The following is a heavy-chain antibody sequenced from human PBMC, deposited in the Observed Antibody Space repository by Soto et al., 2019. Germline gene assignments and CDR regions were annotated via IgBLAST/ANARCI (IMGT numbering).Heavy chain of an antibody. V-gene: IGHV3-23*01. Sequence: PGGSLRLSCAASGFTFSSYAMSWVRQAPGKGLEWVSAISGSGGSTYYADSVKGRFTISRDNSKNTLYLQMNSLRAEDTAVYYCAKDKSQNYYDSSGYYGRESDAFEIWGQGTMVTVSS. CDR3: AKDKSQNYYDSSGYYGRESDAFEI. CDR2: ISGSGGST. J-gene: IGHJ3*02. CDR1: GFTFSSYA. D-gene: IGHD3-22*01.